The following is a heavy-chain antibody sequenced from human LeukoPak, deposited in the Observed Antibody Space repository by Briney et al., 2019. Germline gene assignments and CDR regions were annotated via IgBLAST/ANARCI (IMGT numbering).Heavy chain of an antibody. J-gene: IGHJ4*02. CDR3: AKFRPSGYYFDY. Sequence: QTGGSLRLSCAASGFTFSSYGMHWVRQAPGKGLEWVAVISYDGSNKYYADSVKGRFTISRDNSKNTLYLQMNSLRAEDTAVYYCAKFRPSGYYFDYWGQGTLVTVSS. D-gene: IGHD3-10*01. CDR2: ISYDGSNK. V-gene: IGHV3-30*18. CDR1: GFTFSSYG.